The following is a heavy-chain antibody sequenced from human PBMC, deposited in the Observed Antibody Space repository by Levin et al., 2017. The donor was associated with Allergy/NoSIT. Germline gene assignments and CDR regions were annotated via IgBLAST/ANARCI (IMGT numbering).Heavy chain of an antibody. D-gene: IGHD2-15*01. V-gene: IGHV3-66*02. CDR2: IYSESTGGNT. Sequence: GGSLRLSCAASGFGVSDHSMSWVRQAPGKGLEWVSMIYSESTGGNTYYGDSVKGRVTISRDKSTNTLYLQMNSLRPDDTALYYCARARKVTPAFDIWGQGTMVTVSS. CDR1: GFGVSDHS. J-gene: IGHJ3*02. CDR3: ARARKVTPAFDI.